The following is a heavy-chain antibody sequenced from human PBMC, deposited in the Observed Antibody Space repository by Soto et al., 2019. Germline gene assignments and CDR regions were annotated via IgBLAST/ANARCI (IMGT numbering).Heavy chain of an antibody. D-gene: IGHD6-6*01. V-gene: IGHV1-2*04. CDR3: ARAARPGAYYYGMDV. J-gene: IGHJ6*02. CDR1: GYTFTGYY. CDR2: INPNSGGT. Sequence: XSVKVSCEASGYTFTGYYMHWVRQAPGQGLEWMGWINPNSGGTNYAQKFQGWVTMTRDTSISTAYMELSRLRSDDTAVYYCARAARPGAYYYGMDVWGQGTTVTVSS.